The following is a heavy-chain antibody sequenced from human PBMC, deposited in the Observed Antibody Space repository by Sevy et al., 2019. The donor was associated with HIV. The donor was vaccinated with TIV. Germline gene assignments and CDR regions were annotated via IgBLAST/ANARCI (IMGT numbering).Heavy chain of an antibody. D-gene: IGHD3-22*01. V-gene: IGHV3-23*01. Sequence: GGSLRLSCAASGFTFSSYALNWVRQAPGKGLEWVSTISGSGGSTYYAASVKGQFTISRDNSKNTLYLQMDSLRAEDTAVYYCAKDRYHTSGYYPEGAFDIWGQGTMVTVSS. CDR2: ISGSGGST. J-gene: IGHJ3*02. CDR1: GFTFSSYA. CDR3: AKDRYHTSGYYPEGAFDI.